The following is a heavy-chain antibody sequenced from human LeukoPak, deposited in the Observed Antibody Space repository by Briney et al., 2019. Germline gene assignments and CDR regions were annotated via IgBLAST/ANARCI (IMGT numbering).Heavy chain of an antibody. CDR1: GFTFSSYA. J-gene: IGHJ6*03. V-gene: IGHV3-23*01. CDR2: ISGSGGST. Sequence: GGSLRLSCAASGFTFSSYAMSWVRQAPGKGLEWVSAISGSGGSTYYADSVKGRFTISRDNSKNTLYLQMNSLRAEDTAVYYCARGAYDFWSGYKGTDYYYYMDVRGKGTTVTVSS. D-gene: IGHD3-3*01. CDR3: ARGAYDFWSGYKGTDYYYYMDV.